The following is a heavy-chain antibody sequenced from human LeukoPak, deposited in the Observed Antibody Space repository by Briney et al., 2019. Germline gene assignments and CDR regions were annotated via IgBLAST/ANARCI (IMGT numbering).Heavy chain of an antibody. V-gene: IGHV4-59*08. Sequence: SSETLSLTCTVSGGSISSYYWSWIRQPPGKGLEWIGYIYYSGSTNYNPSLKSRVTISVDTSENQFSLKLSSVTAADTAVYYCARSPKAARTKFDYWGQGTLVTVSS. J-gene: IGHJ4*02. D-gene: IGHD6-6*01. CDR2: IYYSGST. CDR3: ARSPKAARTKFDY. CDR1: GGSISSYY.